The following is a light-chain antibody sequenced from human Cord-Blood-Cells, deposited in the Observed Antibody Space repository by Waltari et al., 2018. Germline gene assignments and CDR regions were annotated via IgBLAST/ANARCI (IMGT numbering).Light chain of an antibody. CDR2: EVS. Sequence: QSALTQPASVSGSPGQSITISCTGTSSDVGGYNYVSWYQQHPGKAPKLMIYEVSNRPSGVSNRFSGSKSGNTASLTISELHAYDEADYYCSSYTSSSTWVFGGGTKLTVL. CDR1: SSDVGGYNY. V-gene: IGLV2-14*01. J-gene: IGLJ3*02. CDR3: SSYTSSSTWV.